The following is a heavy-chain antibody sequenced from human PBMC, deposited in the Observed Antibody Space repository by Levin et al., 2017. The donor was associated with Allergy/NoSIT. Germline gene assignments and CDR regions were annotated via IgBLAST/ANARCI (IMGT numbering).Heavy chain of an antibody. D-gene: IGHD3-3*01. CDR3: AKDFVKRITIFGVVIIPSWFDP. CDR2: ISGSGGST. CDR1: GFTFSSYA. V-gene: IGHV3-23*01. J-gene: IGHJ5*02. Sequence: GGSLRLSCAASGFTFSSYAMSWVRQAPGKGLEWVSAISGSGGSTYYADSVKGRFTISRDNSKNTLYLQMNSLRAGDTAVYYCAKDFVKRITIFGVVIIPSWFDPWGQGTLVTVSS.